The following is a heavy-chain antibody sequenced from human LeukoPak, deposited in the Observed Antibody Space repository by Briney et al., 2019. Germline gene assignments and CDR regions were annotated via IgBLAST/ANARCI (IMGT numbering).Heavy chain of an antibody. Sequence: SETLSLTCTVSGGSISPYYWSWIRQPPGKELEWIAFISHSGSAHYNPSLTSRVTISVDTSKNQFSLKLTSVTAADTAVYYCARHSAASPHYFDYWGQGTPVTVSS. CDR3: ARHSAASPHYFDY. CDR2: ISHSGSA. CDR1: GGSISPYY. D-gene: IGHD1-26*01. V-gene: IGHV4-59*08. J-gene: IGHJ4*02.